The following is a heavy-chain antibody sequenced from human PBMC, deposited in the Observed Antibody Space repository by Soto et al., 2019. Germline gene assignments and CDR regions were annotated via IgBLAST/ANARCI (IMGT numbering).Heavy chain of an antibody. J-gene: IGHJ4*02. CDR2: INHSGST. CDR1: GGSFSGYY. V-gene: IGHV4-34*01. D-gene: IGHD3-10*01. CDR3: AAQGGDGSEY. Sequence: QVQLQQWGAGLLKPSETLSLTCAVYGGSFSGYYWSWIRQPPGKGLEWIGEINHSGSTNYNPSLKSRVPTAVDTSTNQFSLKLSSVTAAGTAVYYCAAQGGDGSEYWGQGTLVTVSS.